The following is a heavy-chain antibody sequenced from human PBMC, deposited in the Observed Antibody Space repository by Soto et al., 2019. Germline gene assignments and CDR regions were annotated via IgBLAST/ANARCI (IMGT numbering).Heavy chain of an antibody. Sequence: SETLSLTCTVSGGSISNYYWSWIRQPPGKGLEWIGYIYYSGSTNYNPSLKSRVTISVDTSKNQFSVKLSSVTAADTAVYYCARDGGYGGNSIYYYGMDVWGQGTSVTVSS. CDR1: GGSISNYY. D-gene: IGHD2-21*02. J-gene: IGHJ6*02. V-gene: IGHV4-59*01. CDR3: ARDGGYGGNSIYYYGMDV. CDR2: IYYSGST.